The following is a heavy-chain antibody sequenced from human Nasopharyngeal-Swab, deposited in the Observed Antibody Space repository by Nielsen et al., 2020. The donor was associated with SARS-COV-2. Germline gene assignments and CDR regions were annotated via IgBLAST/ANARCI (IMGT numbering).Heavy chain of an antibody. J-gene: IGHJ4*02. CDR3: AKHFCSGGSCYSGWAYEVGY. CDR2: ISGSGGST. D-gene: IGHD2-15*01. Sequence: VRQAPGKGLEWVSGISGSGGSTYYADSVKGRFTISRDISKNTLYVQMNSLRAEDTAVYYCAKHFCSGGSCYSGWAYEVGYWGQGTLVTVSS. V-gene: IGHV3-23*01.